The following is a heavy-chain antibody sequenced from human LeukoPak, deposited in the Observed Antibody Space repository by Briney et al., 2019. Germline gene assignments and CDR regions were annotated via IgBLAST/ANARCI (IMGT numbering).Heavy chain of an antibody. J-gene: IGHJ3*02. CDR3: ARWVRDIVVVPAAPRDAFDI. D-gene: IGHD2-2*01. V-gene: IGHV4-34*01. CDR2: INHSGST. Sequence: SETLSLTCAVYGGSFSGYYWSWIRQPPGKGLEWIGEINHSGSTNYNPSLKSRVTISVDTSKNQFSLKLSSVTAADTAVYYCARWVRDIVVVPAAPRDAFDIWGQGTMVTVSS. CDR1: GGSFSGYY.